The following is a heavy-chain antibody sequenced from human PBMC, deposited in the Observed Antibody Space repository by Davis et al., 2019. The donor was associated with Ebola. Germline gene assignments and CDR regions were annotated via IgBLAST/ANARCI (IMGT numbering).Heavy chain of an antibody. CDR3: AAPTAAGSFDY. D-gene: IGHD3-10*01. Sequence: PGGSLRLSCTVSGGSISSYYWSWIRQPPGKGLEWIGYIYYSGSTNYNPSLKSRVTISVDTSKNQFSLKLSSVTAADTAVYYCAAPTAAGSFDYWGQGTLVTVSS. CDR1: GGSISSYY. J-gene: IGHJ4*02. CDR2: IYYSGST. V-gene: IGHV4-59*01.